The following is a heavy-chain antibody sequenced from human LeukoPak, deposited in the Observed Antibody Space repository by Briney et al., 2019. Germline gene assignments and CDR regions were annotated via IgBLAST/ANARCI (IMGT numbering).Heavy chain of an antibody. V-gene: IGHV3-7*01. J-gene: IGHJ3*02. D-gene: IGHD2-2*01. CDR3: ARDCSSTSCLGAFDI. CDR2: IKQDGSEK. Sequence: GGSLRLSCAASGFTFSSYWMSWVRQAPGKGLEWVANIKQDGSEKYYADSVKGRFTISRDNAKNSLYLQMNSLRAEDTAVYYCARDCSSTSCLGAFDIWGQGTMVTVSS. CDR1: GFTFSSYW.